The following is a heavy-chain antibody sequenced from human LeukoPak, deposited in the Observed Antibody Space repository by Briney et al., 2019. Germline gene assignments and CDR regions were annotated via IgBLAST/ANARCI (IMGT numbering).Heavy chain of an antibody. CDR1: GGSISSYY. Sequence: SETLSLTCTVSGGSISSYYWSWIRQPAGKGLEWIGRIYTSGSTNYSPSLKSRVTMSVDTSKNRFSLKLSSVTAADTAVYYCTGGLLYSVEYFQHWGQGTLVTVSS. J-gene: IGHJ1*01. CDR3: TGGLLYSVEYFQH. D-gene: IGHD2-2*02. V-gene: IGHV4-4*07. CDR2: IYTSGST.